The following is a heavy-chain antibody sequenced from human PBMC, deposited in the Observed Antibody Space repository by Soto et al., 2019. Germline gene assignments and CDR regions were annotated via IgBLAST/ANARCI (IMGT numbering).Heavy chain of an antibody. D-gene: IGHD6-19*01. J-gene: IGHJ3*02. CDR2: ISGAGGST. CDR3: AKDAGYSSGWPGGTFDI. Sequence: EVQLLDSGGGLVPPGGSLRLSCAASGFTFSTNAMTWVRQAPGKGLEWVSGISGAGGSTYYADSVKGRFTISRDNSKNTLYLQMNSLRAEDTAVYYCAKDAGYSSGWPGGTFDIWGQGTVVTVSS. V-gene: IGHV3-23*01. CDR1: GFTFSTNA.